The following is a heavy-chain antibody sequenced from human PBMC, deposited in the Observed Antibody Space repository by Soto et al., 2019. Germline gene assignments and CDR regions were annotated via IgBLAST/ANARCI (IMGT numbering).Heavy chain of an antibody. CDR3: ARGGGSDPFGY. V-gene: IGHV4-30-2*01. D-gene: IGHD6-25*01. Sequence: TLSLTCTVSGASITFGGYSWSWIRQTPGKGLEWIGYINHLGTTFYNPSFESRLTLSIDRAKNQFSLKLHSMSAADRAVYFCARGGGSDPFGYWGQGILVTVSS. CDR2: INHLGTT. CDR1: GASITFGGYS. J-gene: IGHJ4*02.